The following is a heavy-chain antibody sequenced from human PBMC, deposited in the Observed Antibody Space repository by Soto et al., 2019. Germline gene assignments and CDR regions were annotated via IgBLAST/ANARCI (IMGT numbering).Heavy chain of an antibody. CDR3: ARRGLGGYYDSSGYHFDY. CDR2: IYPGDSDT. J-gene: IGHJ4*02. V-gene: IGHV5-51*01. D-gene: IGHD3-22*01. CDR1: GYSFTSYW. Sequence: RGESLKISCKGSGYSFTSYWIGWVRQMPGKGLEWMGIIYPGDSDTRYSPSFQGQVTISADKSISTAYLQWSSLKASDTAMYYCARRGLGGYYDSSGYHFDYRGQGTLVTVSS.